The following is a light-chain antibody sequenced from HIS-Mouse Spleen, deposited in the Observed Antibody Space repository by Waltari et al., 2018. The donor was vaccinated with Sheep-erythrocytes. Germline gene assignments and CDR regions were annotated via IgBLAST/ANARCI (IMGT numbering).Light chain of an antibody. CDR2: EVS. Sequence: QSALTQPPSASGSPGQSLTISCPGTSSDVGGYNYVSWYQQHPGKAPKLMIYEVSKRPSGVPDRFSGSKSGNTASLTVSGLQAEDEADYYCSSYAGSNNWVFDGGTKLTVL. CDR1: SSDVGGYNY. V-gene: IGLV2-8*01. CDR3: SSYAGSNNWV. J-gene: IGLJ3*02.